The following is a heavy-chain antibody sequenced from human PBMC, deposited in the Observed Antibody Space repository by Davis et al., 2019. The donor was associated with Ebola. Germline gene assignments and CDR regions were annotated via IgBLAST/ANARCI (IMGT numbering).Heavy chain of an antibody. D-gene: IGHD2-2*01. V-gene: IGHV1-69*04. Sequence: AASVKVSCKASGYTFTGYYMHWVRQAPGQGLEWMGRIIPILGIANYAQKFQGRVTITADKSTSTAYMELSSLRSEDTAVYYCARVAYCSSISCHFRWTLDYWGLGTLVTVSS. CDR3: ARVAYCSSISCHFRWTLDY. CDR1: GYTFTGYY. CDR2: IIPILGIA. J-gene: IGHJ4*02.